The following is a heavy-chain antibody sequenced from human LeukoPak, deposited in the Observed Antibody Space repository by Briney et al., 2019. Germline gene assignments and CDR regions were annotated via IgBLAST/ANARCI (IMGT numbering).Heavy chain of an antibody. Sequence: GRSLRLSCAASGFTFSSYGMHWVRQAPGKGLEWVAVISYDGSNKYYADSVKGRFTIPRDNSKNTLYLQMNSLRAEDTAVYYCALSTSRTGYFDYWGQGTLVTVSS. CDR1: GFTFSSYG. J-gene: IGHJ4*02. CDR2: ISYDGSNK. CDR3: ALSTSRTGYFDY. D-gene: IGHD7-27*01. V-gene: IGHV3-30*03.